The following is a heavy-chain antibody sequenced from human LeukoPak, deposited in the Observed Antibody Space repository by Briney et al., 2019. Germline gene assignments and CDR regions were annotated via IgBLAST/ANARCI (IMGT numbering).Heavy chain of an antibody. CDR2: IIPILGIA. CDR3: ARALYYYDSSGYYFDY. CDR1: GGTYSSYT. J-gene: IGHJ4*02. D-gene: IGHD3-22*01. V-gene: IGHV1-69*02. Sequence: GASEKVSCKASGGTYSSYTISWVRQGPGQGLEWMGMIIPILGIANYAQKFQGRVTITADKSTSTAYMELSSLRSEDTAVYYCARALYYYDSSGYYFDYWGQGTLVTVSS.